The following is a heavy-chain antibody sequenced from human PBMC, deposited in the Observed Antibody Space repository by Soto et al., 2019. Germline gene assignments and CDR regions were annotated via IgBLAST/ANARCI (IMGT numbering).Heavy chain of an antibody. CDR2: INAGNGNT. J-gene: IGHJ5*02. Sequence: GASVKVSCKASGYTFTSYAMHWVRQAPGQRLEWMGWINAGNGNTKYSQKFQGRVTITRDTSASTAYMELSSLRCEDTAVYYCARGGKSDSSSSGRNWFEPWGQGTLVTVSS. V-gene: IGHV1-3*01. D-gene: IGHD6-6*01. CDR1: GYTFTSYA. CDR3: ARGGKSDSSSSGRNWFEP.